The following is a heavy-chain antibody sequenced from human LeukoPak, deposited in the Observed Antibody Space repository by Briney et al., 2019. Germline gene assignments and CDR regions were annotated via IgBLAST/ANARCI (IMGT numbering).Heavy chain of an antibody. CDR3: AREGGPYRPLDY. V-gene: IGHV4-30-4*01. CDR2: VHLSGRT. J-gene: IGHJ4*02. CDR1: GGSISSGDYY. Sequence: SETLSLTCTVSGGSISSGDYYWSWIRQPPGKGLEWIGEVHLSGRTNYNPSLESRVTMSVDMSENHISLKLTSVTAADTAVYYCAREGGPYRPLDYSGQGTLVTVSS.